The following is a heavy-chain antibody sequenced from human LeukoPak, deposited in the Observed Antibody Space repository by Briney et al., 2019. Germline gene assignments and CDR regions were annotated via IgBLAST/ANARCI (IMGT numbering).Heavy chain of an antibody. CDR1: GFTFSRDW. Sequence: GGSLRLSCAASGFTFSRDWMHWVRQVPGKGLVWVSRIDSDDGSTSYADSVRGRFTISRDNAKKTLYLQMSSLTTEDTALYYCGKDMGIGATGWPVDYWGQGTVVTVSS. CDR2: IDSDDGST. CDR3: GKDMGIGATGWPVDY. D-gene: IGHD6-13*01. J-gene: IGHJ4*02. V-gene: IGHV3-74*01.